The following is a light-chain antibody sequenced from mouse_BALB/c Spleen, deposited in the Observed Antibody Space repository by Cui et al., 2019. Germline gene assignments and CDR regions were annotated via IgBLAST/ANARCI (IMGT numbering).Light chain of an antibody. CDR3: HQYHRSPFT. V-gene: IGKV4-74*01. CDR2: STS. J-gene: IGKJ4*01. Sequence: QLVLTQSPAIMSASLGERVTMTCTASSSVSSSYLHWYQQKPGSSPKLWMYSTSNLASGVPARFSGSGSGTSYSLTISSMEAEDAATYYCHQYHRSPFTFGSGTKLEIK. CDR1: SSVSSSY.